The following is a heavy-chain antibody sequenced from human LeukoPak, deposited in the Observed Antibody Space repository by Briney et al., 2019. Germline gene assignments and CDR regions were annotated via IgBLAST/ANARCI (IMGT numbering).Heavy chain of an antibody. V-gene: IGHV4-34*01. J-gene: IGHJ4*02. CDR1: GGSFSGYY. D-gene: IGHD5-18*01. CDR2: INHSGST. Sequence: PSETLSLTCAVYGGSFSGYYWSWIRQPPGKGLEWIGEINHSGSTNYNPSLKSRVTISVDTSKNQFSLKLSSVTAADTALYYCATERGYSYGPFDYWGQGTLVTVSS. CDR3: ATERGYSYGPFDY.